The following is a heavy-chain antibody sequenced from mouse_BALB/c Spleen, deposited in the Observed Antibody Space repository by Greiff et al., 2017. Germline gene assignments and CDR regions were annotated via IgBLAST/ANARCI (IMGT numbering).Heavy chain of an antibody. CDR1: GFTFSDYY. CDR2: ISDGGSYT. CDR3: ASSGDYGNYGAMDY. V-gene: IGHV5-4*02. D-gene: IGHD2-1*01. J-gene: IGHJ4*01. Sequence: DVKLVESGGGLVKPGGSLKLSCAASGFTFSDYYMYWVRQTPEKRLEWVATISDGGSYTYYPDSVKGRFTISRDNAKNNLYLQMSSLKSEDTAMYDCASSGDYGNYGAMDYWGQGTSVTVSS.